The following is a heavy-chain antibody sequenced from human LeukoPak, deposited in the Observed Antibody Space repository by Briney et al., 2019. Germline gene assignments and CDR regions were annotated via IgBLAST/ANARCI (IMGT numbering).Heavy chain of an antibody. CDR2: ISGSDDGT. V-gene: IGHV3-23*01. CDR3: ARKPGYCSSTSCYAAGFDY. J-gene: IGHJ4*02. Sequence: GGSLRLSCAASGFTFSTYAMSWVRQIPGKGLEWVSDISGSDDGTYYADSVKGRFTISRDNSRNTLYLQMNTLRAEDTAVYYCARKPGYCSSTSCYAAGFDYWGQGTLVTVSS. CDR1: GFTFSTYA. D-gene: IGHD2-2*01.